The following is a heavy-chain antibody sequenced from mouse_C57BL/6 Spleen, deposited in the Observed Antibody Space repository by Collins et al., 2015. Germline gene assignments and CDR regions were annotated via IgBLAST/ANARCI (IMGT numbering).Heavy chain of an antibody. CDR1: GFNIKDTY. D-gene: IGHD1-1*01. V-gene: IGHV14-3*02. Sequence: EVQLQQSGAELVKPGASVKLSCTASGFNIKDTYMHWVKQRPEQGLEWIGRIDPANGNTKYDPKFQGKATITADTSSNTAYLQLSSLTSEDTAVYYCARPSGSRQYYFDYWGQGTTLTVSS. CDR3: ARPSGSRQYYFDY. CDR2: IDPANGNT. J-gene: IGHJ2*01.